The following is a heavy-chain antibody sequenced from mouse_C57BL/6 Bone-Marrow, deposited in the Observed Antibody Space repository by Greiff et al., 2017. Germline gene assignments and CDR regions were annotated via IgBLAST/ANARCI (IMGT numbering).Heavy chain of an antibody. Sequence: QVQLQQSGPELVKPGASVKISCKASGYAFSSSWMNWVKQRPGTGLAWIGRIYPGAGDTNYNGKFKGKATLTADKSSSTAYMQLSSRTSEDSAVYFCARWAFAYWGQGTLVTVSA. CDR3: ARWAFAY. CDR2: IYPGAGDT. D-gene: IGHD3-1*01. J-gene: IGHJ3*01. V-gene: IGHV1-82*01. CDR1: GYAFSSSW.